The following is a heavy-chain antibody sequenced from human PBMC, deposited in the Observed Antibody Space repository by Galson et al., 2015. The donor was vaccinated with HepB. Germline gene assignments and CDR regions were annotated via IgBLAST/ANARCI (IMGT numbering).Heavy chain of an antibody. CDR2: ISYDGSNK. Sequence: SLRLSCAASGFTFSSYAMHWVRQAPGRGLGWVAVISYDGSNKYYADSVKGRFTISRDNSKNTLYLQMNSLRAEDTAVYYCARDPSDYVDLGGLFDYWGQGTLVTVSS. J-gene: IGHJ4*02. CDR1: GFTFSSYA. CDR3: ARDPSDYVDLGGLFDY. V-gene: IGHV3-30*04. D-gene: IGHD4-17*01.